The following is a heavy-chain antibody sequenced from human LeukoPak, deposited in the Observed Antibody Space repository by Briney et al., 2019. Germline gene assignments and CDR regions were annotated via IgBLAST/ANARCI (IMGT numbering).Heavy chain of an antibody. Sequence: GGSLRLSCATSGFTFSRYAMSWVRQAPGKGLEWVSGISNSGRSTYYADPVKGRFTVSRDNSKSTLYLQMNSLRAEDTAVYYCAKDRLESWSGFYFGLFDYWGQGALVTVAS. V-gene: IGHV3-23*01. CDR2: ISNSGRST. CDR3: AKDRLESWSGFYFGLFDY. CDR1: GFTFSRYA. D-gene: IGHD3-3*01. J-gene: IGHJ4*02.